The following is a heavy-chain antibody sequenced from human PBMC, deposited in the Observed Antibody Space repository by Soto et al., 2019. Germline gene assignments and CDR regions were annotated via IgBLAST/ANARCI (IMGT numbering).Heavy chain of an antibody. CDR3: AGGGNWFDP. CDR2: IYYSGST. Sequence: PSETLSLTCTVSGGSISSYYWSWIRQPPGKGLEWIGYIYYSGSTNYNPSLKSRVTISVDTSKNQFSLKLSSVTAADTAVYYCAGGGNWFDPWVQGTLVTVSS. CDR1: GGSISSYY. D-gene: IGHD3-16*01. J-gene: IGHJ5*02. V-gene: IGHV4-59*01.